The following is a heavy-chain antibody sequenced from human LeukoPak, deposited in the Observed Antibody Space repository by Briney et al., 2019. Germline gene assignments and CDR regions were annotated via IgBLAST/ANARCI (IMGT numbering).Heavy chain of an antibody. Sequence: TGGSLRLSCADSGFTFSSYAMSWVRQAPGKGLEWVSLISTSGRTHYADSGQGRFTISRDNSKNTLSLHMNSLRAEDTAVYYCARDLDSSGYYHVVDSWGQGALVTVSS. D-gene: IGHD3-22*01. V-gene: IGHV3-23*01. CDR2: ISTSGRT. CDR3: ARDLDSSGYYHVVDS. J-gene: IGHJ4*02. CDR1: GFTFSSYA.